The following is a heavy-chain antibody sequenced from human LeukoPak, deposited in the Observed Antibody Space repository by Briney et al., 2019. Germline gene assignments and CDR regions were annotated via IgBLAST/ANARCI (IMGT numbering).Heavy chain of an antibody. CDR1: GGSISSHY. CDR3: ARGGGRGYYDILTGYSVLDY. CDR2: IYYSGST. V-gene: IGHV4-59*11. J-gene: IGHJ4*02. D-gene: IGHD3-9*01. Sequence: SETLSLTCTVSGGSISSHYWSWIRQPPGKGLEWIGYIYYSGSTNYNPSLKSRVTISVDTSKNQFSLKLSSVTAADTAVYYCARGGGRGYYDILTGYSVLDYWGQGTLVTVSS.